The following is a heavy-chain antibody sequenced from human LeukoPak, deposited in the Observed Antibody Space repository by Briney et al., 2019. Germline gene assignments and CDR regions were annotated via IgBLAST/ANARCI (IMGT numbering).Heavy chain of an antibody. D-gene: IGHD3-16*01. J-gene: IGHJ4*02. CDR1: GFTVSSNY. CDR3: ARYYAGTYSFDY. Sequence: GGSLRLSCAASGFTVSSNYMSWVRQAPGKGLEWVSVIYSGGSTYYADSVKGRFTISRDNAKNSLYLQMNSLRAEDTAVFYCARYYAGTYSFDYWGQGTLVTVSS. V-gene: IGHV3-53*01. CDR2: IYSGGST.